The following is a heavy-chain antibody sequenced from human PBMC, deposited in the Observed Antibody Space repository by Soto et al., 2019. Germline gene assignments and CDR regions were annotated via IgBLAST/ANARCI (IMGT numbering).Heavy chain of an antibody. CDR1: GGSISSGGYY. J-gene: IGHJ3*02. CDR3: ARQGVPRYSGYETIQAGAFDI. V-gene: IGHV4-31*03. CDR2: IYYSGST. Sequence: SETLSLTCTVSGGSISSGGYYWSWIRQHPGKGLEWIGYIYYSGSTYYNPSLKSRVTISVDTSKNQFSLKLSSVTAADTAVYYCARQGVPRYSGYETIQAGAFDIWGQGTMVTVSS. D-gene: IGHD5-12*01.